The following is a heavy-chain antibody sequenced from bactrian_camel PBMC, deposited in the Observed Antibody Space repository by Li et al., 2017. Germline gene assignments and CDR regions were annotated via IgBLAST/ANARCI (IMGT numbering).Heavy chain of an antibody. Sequence: HVQLVESGGGAVQPGGSLRLSCVVSGYMYSLYCMGWFRQAPGKEREGVAAIVPGGRTTRYLNSDVEGRFTNSRDDIKNTVYLEMSNLRPEDTAMYCCAALPRNSRYACNSYTIKFGVHKEGTQVTVS. D-gene: IGHD2*01. CDR2: IVPGGRTT. CDR1: GYMYSLYC. V-gene: IGHV3S26*01. J-gene: IGHJ4*01.